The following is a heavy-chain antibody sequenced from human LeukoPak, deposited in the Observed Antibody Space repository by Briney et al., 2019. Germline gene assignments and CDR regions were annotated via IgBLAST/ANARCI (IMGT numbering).Heavy chain of an antibody. J-gene: IGHJ5*02. D-gene: IGHD4-17*01. V-gene: IGHV3-33*08. CDR1: GFTFSSYA. Sequence: GGSLRLSCAASGFTFSSYAMHWVRQAPGKGLEWVAVIWYDGTNKYYADSVKGRFTISRDNSKNTLYLQMNSPRAEDTAVYYCARATVTRWFDPWGQGTLVTVPS. CDR2: IWYDGTNK. CDR3: ARATVTRWFDP.